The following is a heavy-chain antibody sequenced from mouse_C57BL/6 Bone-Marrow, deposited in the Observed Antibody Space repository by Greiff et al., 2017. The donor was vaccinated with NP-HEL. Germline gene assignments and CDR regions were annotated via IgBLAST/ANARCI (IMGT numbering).Heavy chain of an antibody. Sequence: EVKLMESGGGLVQSGRSLRLSCATSGFTFSDFYMEWVRQAPGKGLEWIAASRNKANDYTTEYSASVKGRFIVSRDTSQSILYLQMNALRAEDTAIYYCARDGTGGYAMDYWGQGTSVTVSS. V-gene: IGHV7-1*01. CDR2: SRNKANDYTT. J-gene: IGHJ4*01. CDR1: GFTFSDFY. CDR3: ARDGTGGYAMDY.